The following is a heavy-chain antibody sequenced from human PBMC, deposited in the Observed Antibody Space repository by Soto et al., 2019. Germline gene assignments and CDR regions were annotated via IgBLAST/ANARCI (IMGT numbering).Heavy chain of an antibody. CDR2: IYKSTTT. CDR1: GDSISTVDYF. J-gene: IGHJ5*01. D-gene: IGHD2-15*01. V-gene: IGHV4-30-4*01. Sequence: SETLSLTCSVSGDSISTVDYFWAWIRQPPGQALEYIGYIYKSTTTYYNPSFEGRAAISLGTSKSQFSLTVTSVTAADTAVYFCARGRYCLTGRCFPNWFDSWGQGTLVTVSS. CDR3: ARGRYCLTGRCFPNWFDS.